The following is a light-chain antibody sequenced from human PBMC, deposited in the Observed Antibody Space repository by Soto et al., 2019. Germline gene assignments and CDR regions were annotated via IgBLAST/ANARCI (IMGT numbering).Light chain of an antibody. V-gene: IGLV2-14*01. CDR3: SSYTSSSSVV. CDR2: DVS. CDR1: SSDVGGYDY. J-gene: IGLJ2*01. Sequence: QSALTQPASVSGSPGQSSTISCTGTSSDVGGYDYVSWYQQHPGKAPKLMIYDVSNRPSGVSNRFSGSKSGNTASLTISGLQAEDEAADYCSSYTSSSSVVFGGGTKLTVL.